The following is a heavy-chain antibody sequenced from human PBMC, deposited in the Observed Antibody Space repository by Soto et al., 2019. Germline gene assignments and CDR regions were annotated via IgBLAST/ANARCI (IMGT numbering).Heavy chain of an antibody. CDR2: IYYSGST. CDR3: AREYHP. Sequence: QVPLQESGPGLVKPSETLSLTCTVSGGSVSTGSYYWTWIRQPPGKGLEWIGHIYYSGSTNYNPSLTRRVTISLDTSRNPFSLKLSSVTAADTAVYYCAREYHPWGPGTLVTVSS. D-gene: IGHD2-2*02. CDR1: GGSVSTGSYY. J-gene: IGHJ5*02. V-gene: IGHV4-61*01.